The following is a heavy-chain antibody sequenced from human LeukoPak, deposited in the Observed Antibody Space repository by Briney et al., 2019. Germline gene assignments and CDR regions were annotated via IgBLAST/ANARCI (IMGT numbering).Heavy chain of an antibody. CDR3: ARDREYDSSGYYYRAGLFDI. D-gene: IGHD3-22*01. J-gene: IGHJ3*02. CDR2: IYYSGST. CDR1: GGSLSSNSYF. Sequence: PSETLSLTCTVSGGSLSSNSYFWGWIRQPPGKGLDWIGIIYYSGSTYYNPSLKSRVTISVDTSKNQFSLKLSSVTAADTAVYYCARDREYDSSGYYYRAGLFDIWGQGTMVTVSS. V-gene: IGHV4-39*07.